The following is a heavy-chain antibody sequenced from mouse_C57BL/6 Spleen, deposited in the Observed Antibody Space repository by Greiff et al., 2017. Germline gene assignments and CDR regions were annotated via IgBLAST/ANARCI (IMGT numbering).Heavy chain of an antibody. Sequence: AQLQQSGAELVKPGASVKLSCTASGFNIKDSYMHWVKQRTEQGLEWIGRIDPEDGETKYAPKFQGKAPITADTSSNTAYLQLSSLTSEDTAVYYCAREQLAADYYAMDNWGQGTSVTVSS. CDR2: IDPEDGET. CDR1: GFNIKDSY. D-gene: IGHD3-1*01. V-gene: IGHV14-2*01. J-gene: IGHJ4*01. CDR3: AREQLAADYYAMDN.